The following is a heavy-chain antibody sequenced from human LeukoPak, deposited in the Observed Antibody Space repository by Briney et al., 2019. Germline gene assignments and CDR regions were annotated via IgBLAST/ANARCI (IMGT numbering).Heavy chain of an antibody. V-gene: IGHV1-2*02. CDR1: GYTFTGYY. D-gene: IGHD6-13*01. Sequence: ASVKVSCKASGYTFTGYYMHWVRQAPGQGLEWMGWINPNSGGTNYAQKFQGRVTMTRDTSISTAYMELSRLRSDDTAVYYCAGVLGGSSSWSYFDYWGQGTLVTVSS. J-gene: IGHJ4*02. CDR2: INPNSGGT. CDR3: AGVLGGSSSWSYFDY.